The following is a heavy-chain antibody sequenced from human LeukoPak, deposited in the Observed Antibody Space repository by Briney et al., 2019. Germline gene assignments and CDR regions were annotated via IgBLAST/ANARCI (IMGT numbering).Heavy chain of an antibody. CDR1: GYSFTSYW. CDR3: ERLGGDSYYFDY. J-gene: IGHJ4*02. D-gene: IGHD2-21*02. V-gene: IGHV5-51*01. Sequence: GESLKISCKGSGYSFTSYWIGWGRQMPGKALEGMVIIYAGDSDTRYSPSFQGQVPLSADQYIRAASLQWRRLKASDTAMYYCERLGGDSYYFDYWGQGTLVTVSS. CDR2: IYAGDSDT.